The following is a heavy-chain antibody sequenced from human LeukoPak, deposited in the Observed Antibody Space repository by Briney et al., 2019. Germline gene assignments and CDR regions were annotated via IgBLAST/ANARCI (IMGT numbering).Heavy chain of an antibody. V-gene: IGHV3-74*01. Sequence: PGGSLRLSCAASGFSFSSYEMNWVRQAPGKGLVWVSRINSDGSSTSYADSVKGRFTISRDNAKNTLYLQMNSLRAEDTAVYYCARGGSGWYRAFDYWGQGTLVTVSS. CDR2: INSDGSST. CDR1: GFSFSSYE. CDR3: ARGGSGWYRAFDY. J-gene: IGHJ4*02. D-gene: IGHD6-19*01.